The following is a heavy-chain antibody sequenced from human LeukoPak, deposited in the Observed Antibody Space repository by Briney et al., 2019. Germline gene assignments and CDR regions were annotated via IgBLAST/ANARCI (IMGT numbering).Heavy chain of an antibody. V-gene: IGHV4-59*01. J-gene: IGHJ4*02. CDR1: GGSISNSY. Sequence: SETLSLTCTVSGGSISNSYWSWIRQPPGKGLEWIGYIYYSGSTNYNPSLKSRVTISVDTSKNQFSLKLSSVTAADTAVYYCARSEDCSSTSCYMFDYWGQGTLVTVSS. CDR2: IYYSGST. D-gene: IGHD2-2*02. CDR3: ARSEDCSSTSCYMFDY.